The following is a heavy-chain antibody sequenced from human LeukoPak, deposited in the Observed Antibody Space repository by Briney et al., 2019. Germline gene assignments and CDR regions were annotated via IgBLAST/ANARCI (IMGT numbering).Heavy chain of an antibody. D-gene: IGHD3-22*01. CDR1: GYTFTSYD. J-gene: IGHJ5*02. CDR3: AREDRYYYDSSGYMWFDP. Sequence: GASVKVSCKASGYTFTSYDINWVRQATGQGLEWMGRINPNSGGTNYARKFQGRVTMTRDTSISTAYMELSRLRSDDTAVYYCAREDRYYYDSSGYMWFDPWGQGTLVTVSS. V-gene: IGHV1-2*06. CDR2: INPNSGGT.